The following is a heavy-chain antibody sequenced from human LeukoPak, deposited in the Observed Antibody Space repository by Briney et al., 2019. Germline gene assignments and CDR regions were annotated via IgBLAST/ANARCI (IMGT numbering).Heavy chain of an antibody. V-gene: IGHV3-21*01. CDR3: ARDQAYYDSSGYYVDY. CDR1: GFTFSSYS. CDR2: ISSSSSYI. Sequence: GGSLRLSCAASGFTFSSYSMNWVRQAPGKGLEWVSSISSSSSYIYYADSVKGRFTISRDNAKNSLYLQMNSLRAEDTAVYYCARDQAYYDSSGYYVDYWGQGTLDTVSS. J-gene: IGHJ4*02. D-gene: IGHD3-22*01.